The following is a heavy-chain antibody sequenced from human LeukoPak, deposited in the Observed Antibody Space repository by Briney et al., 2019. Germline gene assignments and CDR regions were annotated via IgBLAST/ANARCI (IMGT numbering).Heavy chain of an antibody. Sequence: GRSLRLSCAASGFTFSIYAMHWVRQAPGKGLEWVAFISHDGSNIYYEDSVKGRLTISRDNSKNTLYLQMKSLRAEDTAVYYCAREECSSSSCYTFDHWGQGTLVTVSS. D-gene: IGHD2-2*02. V-gene: IGHV3-30*01. CDR1: GFTFSIYA. J-gene: IGHJ4*02. CDR2: ISHDGSNI. CDR3: AREECSSSSCYTFDH.